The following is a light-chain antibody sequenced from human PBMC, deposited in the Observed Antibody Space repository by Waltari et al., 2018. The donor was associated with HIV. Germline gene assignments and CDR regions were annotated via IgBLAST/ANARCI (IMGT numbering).Light chain of an antibody. J-gene: IGLJ2*01. CDR1: SSDVGSYNR. V-gene: IGLV2-18*02. Sequence: SCTGTSSDVGSYNRVSWYQQPPGTAPKLMIYEVSNRPSGVPDRFSGSKSGNTASLTISGLQAEDEADYYCSSYTSSSTFVFGGGTKLTVL. CDR3: SSYTSSSTFV. CDR2: EVS.